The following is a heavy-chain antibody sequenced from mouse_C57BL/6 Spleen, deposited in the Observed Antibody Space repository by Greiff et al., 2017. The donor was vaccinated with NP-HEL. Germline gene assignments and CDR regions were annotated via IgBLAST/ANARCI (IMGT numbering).Heavy chain of an antibody. CDR3: AREDYGSSYGFAY. J-gene: IGHJ3*01. V-gene: IGHV1-82*01. CDR2: IYPGDGDT. Sequence: VQLQQSGPELVKPGASVKISCKASGYAFSSSWMNWVKQRPGKGLEWIGRIYPGDGDTNYNGKFKGKATLTADKSSSTAYMQLSSLTSEDSAVYFCAREDYGSSYGFAYWGHGTLVTVSA. D-gene: IGHD1-1*01. CDR1: GYAFSSSW.